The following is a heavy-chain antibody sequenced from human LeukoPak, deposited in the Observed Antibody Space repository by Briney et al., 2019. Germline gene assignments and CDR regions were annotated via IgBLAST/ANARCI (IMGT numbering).Heavy chain of an antibody. CDR1: GGSVSSSSFH. CDR3: ARHQCSGDRCKSVDWFDP. V-gene: IGHV4-39*01. J-gene: IGHJ5*02. D-gene: IGHD2-15*01. CDR2: IYYSGTT. Sequence: SETLSLTCTVSGGSVSSSSFHWGWLRQPPGKGLEWLGSIYYSGTTYYNPSLQSRVTVSVDTSNNQFSLKMEPVSAADTAIYYCARHQCSGDRCKSVDWFDPWGQGILVTVSS.